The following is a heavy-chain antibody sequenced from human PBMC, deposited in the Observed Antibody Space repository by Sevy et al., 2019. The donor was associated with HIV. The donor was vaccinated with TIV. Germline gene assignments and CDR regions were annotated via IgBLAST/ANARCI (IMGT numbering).Heavy chain of an antibody. D-gene: IGHD3-22*01. CDR2: IKQDESEK. CDR3: ARAEQVTMLVVFGGLYFDS. CDR1: GLTFSGDW. J-gene: IGHJ4*02. V-gene: IGHV3-7*01. Sequence: GGSLRLSCVASGLTFSGDWMTWVRQAPGKGLEWVANIKQDESEKYYVDSVKGRFTISRDNAKNSLYLQMNSLRADDTAVYYCARAEQVTMLVVFGGLYFDSWGQGTLVTVSS.